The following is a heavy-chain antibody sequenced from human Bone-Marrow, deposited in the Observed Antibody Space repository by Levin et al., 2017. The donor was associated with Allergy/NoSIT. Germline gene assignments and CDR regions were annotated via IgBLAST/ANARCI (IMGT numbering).Heavy chain of an antibody. J-gene: IGHJ6*02. D-gene: IGHD1-26*01. V-gene: IGHV4-59*01. CDR2: IYYSGST. CDR1: GGSISSYY. Sequence: SQTLSLTCTVSGGSISSYYWSWIRQPPGKGLEWIGYIYYSGSTNYNPSLKSRVTISVDTSKNQFSLKLSSVTAADTAVYYCARYSVGARAHLRAYGMDVWGQGTTVTVSS. CDR3: ARYSVGARAHLRAYGMDV.